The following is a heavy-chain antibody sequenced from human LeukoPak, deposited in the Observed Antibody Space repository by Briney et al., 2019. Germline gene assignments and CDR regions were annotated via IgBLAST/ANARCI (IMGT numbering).Heavy chain of an antibody. J-gene: IGHJ5*02. D-gene: IGHD2-21*02. V-gene: IGHV1-69*13. CDR1: GGTFSSYA. CDR3: ARAVVVTEPNWFDP. CDR2: IIPISGTA. Sequence: SVKVSCKASGGTFSSYAISWVRQAPGQGLEWMGGIIPISGTANYAQKFQGRVTITADESTSTAYMELSSLRSEDTAVYYCARAVVVTEPNWFDPWGQGTLVTVSS.